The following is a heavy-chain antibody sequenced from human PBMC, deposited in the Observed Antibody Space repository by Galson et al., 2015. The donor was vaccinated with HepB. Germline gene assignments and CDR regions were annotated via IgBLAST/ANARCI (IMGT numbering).Heavy chain of an antibody. Sequence: SLRLSCAASGFTFISYAMSWVRQAPGKGLEWVSAISGSGGSTYYADSVKGRFTISRDNSKNTLYLQMNSLRAEDTAVYYCAKSLIVSVVTSGAFDIWGQGTMVTVSS. CDR3: AKSLIVSVVTSGAFDI. J-gene: IGHJ3*02. CDR1: GFTFISYA. V-gene: IGHV3-23*01. D-gene: IGHD4-23*01. CDR2: ISGSGGST.